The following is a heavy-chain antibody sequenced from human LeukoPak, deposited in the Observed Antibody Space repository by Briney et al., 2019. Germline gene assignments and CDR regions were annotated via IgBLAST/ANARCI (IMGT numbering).Heavy chain of an antibody. CDR2: ISYDGSNK. Sequence: GGSLRRSCAASGFAFSIYGMHWVRQAPGKGLEWVAVISYDGSNKYYADSVKGRFTISRDNSKNTLYLQMNSLRAEDTAVYYCAKDRAFMITFGGVIDYWGQGTLVTVSS. V-gene: IGHV3-30*18. D-gene: IGHD3-16*02. CDR1: GFAFSIYG. J-gene: IGHJ4*02. CDR3: AKDRAFMITFGGVIDY.